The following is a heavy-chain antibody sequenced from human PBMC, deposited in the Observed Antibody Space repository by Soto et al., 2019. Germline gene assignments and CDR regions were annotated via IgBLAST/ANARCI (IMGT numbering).Heavy chain of an antibody. Sequence: QITLKESGPTLVTPTQTLTMTCTFSGFSLTTGTVGVCWIRQPPVKALEWLALIYRDDDNRYSPSLKSRLTITTASSKNQVFLIMTYMDPVDTGTYYCARMDGWYGPFDFRGQGTLVTVSS. CDR3: ARMDGWYGPFDF. V-gene: IGHV2-5*02. CDR1: GFSLTTGTVG. D-gene: IGHD6-19*01. J-gene: IGHJ4*02. CDR2: IYRDDDN.